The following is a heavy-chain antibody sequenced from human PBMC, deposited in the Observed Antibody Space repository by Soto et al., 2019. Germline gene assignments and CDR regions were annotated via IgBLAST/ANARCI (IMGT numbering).Heavy chain of an antibody. D-gene: IGHD2-8*02. Sequence: SETLSLTCTVSGGSISNYYWSLIRQPPGKGLEWIGEIYHSGSTNYNPSLKSRVTISVDTSKNQFSLKLTSVTAADTAVYYCARDKITGLFDYWGQGTLVTVSS. V-gene: IGHV4-59*12. CDR3: ARDKITGLFDY. CDR2: IYHSGST. CDR1: GGSISNYY. J-gene: IGHJ4*02.